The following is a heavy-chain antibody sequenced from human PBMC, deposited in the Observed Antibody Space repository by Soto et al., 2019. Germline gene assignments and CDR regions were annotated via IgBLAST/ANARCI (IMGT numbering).Heavy chain of an antibody. Sequence: GGSLRLSCTASGFTFGDYAMSWFRQAPGKGLEWVGFIRSKAYGGTTEYAASVKGRFTISRDDSKSIAYLQMNSLKTEDTAVYYCTRVFGRIGIAGGPVDYWGRGTLVTVSS. V-gene: IGHV3-49*03. J-gene: IGHJ4*02. CDR1: GFTFGDYA. CDR3: TRVFGRIGIAGGPVDY. CDR2: IRSKAYGGTT. D-gene: IGHD6-13*01.